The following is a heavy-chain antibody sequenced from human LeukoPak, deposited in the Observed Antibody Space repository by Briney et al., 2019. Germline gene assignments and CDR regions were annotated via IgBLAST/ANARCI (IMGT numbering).Heavy chain of an antibody. CDR3: AREVGSIRYFDT. J-gene: IGHJ4*02. D-gene: IGHD1-26*01. CDR2: ISSSGSTI. CDR1: GFTFSSYE. Sequence: GGSLRLSCAAPGFTFSSYEMNWVRQAPGQGLEWVSDISSSGSTIYYADSVKGRFTISRDNAKNSLYLQMNSLRAEDTAVYYCAREVGSIRYFDTGAREPWSPSPQ. V-gene: IGHV3-48*03.